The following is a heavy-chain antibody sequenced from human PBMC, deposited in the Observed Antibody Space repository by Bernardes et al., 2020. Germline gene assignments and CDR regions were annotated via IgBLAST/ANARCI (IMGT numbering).Heavy chain of an antibody. CDR2: ISSSSSYI. D-gene: IGHD6-13*01. CDR3: ARDPAGNYYYGMDV. V-gene: IGHV3-21*01. Sequence: GGSLRLSCAASGFTFSSYSMNWVRQAPGKGLEWVSSISSSSSYIYYADSVKGRFTISRDNAKNSLYLQMNSLRAEDTAVYYCARDPAGNYYYGMDVWGQGTTVTVSS. CDR1: GFTFSSYS. J-gene: IGHJ6*02.